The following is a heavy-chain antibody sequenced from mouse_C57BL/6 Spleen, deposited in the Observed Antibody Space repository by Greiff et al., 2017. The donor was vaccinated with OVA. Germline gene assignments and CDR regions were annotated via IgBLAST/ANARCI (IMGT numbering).Heavy chain of an antibody. Sequence: QVQLQQPGAELVKPGASVKLSCKASGYTFTSYWMHWVKQRPGRGLEWIGRIDPNSGGTKYNEKFKSKATLTVDKPSSTAYMQLSSLTSEDSAVYYCSRSFITTVVATGYVDCWGQGTTLTVSS. D-gene: IGHD1-1*01. CDR3: SRSFITTVVATGYVDC. CDR1: GYTFTSYW. J-gene: IGHJ2*01. V-gene: IGHV1-72*01. CDR2: IDPNSGGT.